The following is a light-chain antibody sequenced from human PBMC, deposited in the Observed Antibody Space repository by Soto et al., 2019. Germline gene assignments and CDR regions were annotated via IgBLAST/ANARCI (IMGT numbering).Light chain of an antibody. Sequence: EIVLTQSPDTLSLSPGERATLSCRASQSVSSSYLAWYQQKPGQPPRLLIYGASTRATGVPGRFSGSGSGTEFTLTISSLQSEDFAVYYCQQYNDWWTFGQGTKVDIK. V-gene: IGKV3-15*01. CDR1: QSVSSSY. CDR3: QQYNDWWT. CDR2: GAS. J-gene: IGKJ1*01.